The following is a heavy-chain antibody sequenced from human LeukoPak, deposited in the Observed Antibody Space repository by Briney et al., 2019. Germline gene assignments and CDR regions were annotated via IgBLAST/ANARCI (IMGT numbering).Heavy chain of an antibody. CDR1: GGSISSYY. D-gene: IGHD6-13*01. CDR3: ARNYPYQSSSWSTFDY. Sequence: KASETLSLTCTVSGGSISSYYWSWIRQPPGKGLEWIGYIYYSGSTNYNPSLKSRVTISVDTSKNQFSLKLSSVTAADTAVYYCARNYPYQSSSWSTFDYWGQGTLVTVSS. V-gene: IGHV4-59*01. J-gene: IGHJ4*02. CDR2: IYYSGST.